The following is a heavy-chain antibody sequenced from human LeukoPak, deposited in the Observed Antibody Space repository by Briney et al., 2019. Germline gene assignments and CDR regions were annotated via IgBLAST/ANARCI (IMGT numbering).Heavy chain of an antibody. CDR3: ARGRPYFDY. CDR1: GFTFSSYG. CDR2: IWYDGSNK. V-gene: IGHV3-33*01. J-gene: IGHJ4*02. Sequence: PGGSLGLSCAASGFTFSSYGMHWVRQAPGKGLEWVAVIWYDGSNKYYADSMKGRFTISRDNSKNTLYLQMNSLRAEDTAVYYCARGRPYFDYWGQGTLVTVSS.